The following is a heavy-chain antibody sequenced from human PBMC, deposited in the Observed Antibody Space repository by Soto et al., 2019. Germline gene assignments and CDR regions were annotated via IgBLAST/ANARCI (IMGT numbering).Heavy chain of an antibody. J-gene: IGHJ4*02. CDR3: AKAPHPYGGNSVFVY. Sequence: SGGSLRLSCAASGFTFSSYAMSWGRQAPGKGLEWVSAISGSGGSTYYADSVKGRLTISRDYSKNTLYLQMNSLRAEDTAVYYCAKAPHPYGGNSVFVYWGQGTLVTVS. D-gene: IGHD4-17*01. V-gene: IGHV3-23*01. CDR1: GFTFSSYA. CDR2: ISGSGGST.